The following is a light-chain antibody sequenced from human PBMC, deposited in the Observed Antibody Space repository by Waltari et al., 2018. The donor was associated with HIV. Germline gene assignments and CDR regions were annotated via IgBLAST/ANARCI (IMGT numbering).Light chain of an antibody. CDR1: SSDVGGYNY. V-gene: IGLV2-14*01. CDR3: SSYTSSSVV. CDR2: DVS. J-gene: IGLJ2*01. Sequence: QSALTQPASVSGSPGQSITISCTGTSSDVGGYNYVSWYQQHPGKAPKLSIYDVSNRHSGVSNLFSRAKSDNTASRTISGLQAEDEADYDCSSYTSSSVVFGGGTKLTVL.